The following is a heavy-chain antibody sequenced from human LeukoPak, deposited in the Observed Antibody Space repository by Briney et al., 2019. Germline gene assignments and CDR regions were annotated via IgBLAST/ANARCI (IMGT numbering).Heavy chain of an antibody. J-gene: IGHJ4*02. Sequence: GASVKVSCKASGYTFTGYYMHWVRQAPGQGLEWMGWINPNSGGTNYAQKFQGRVTMTRDTSISTAYMGLSRLRSDDTAVYYCARDRRYDFWSGYSNYWGQGTLVTVSS. CDR3: ARDRRYDFWSGYSNY. V-gene: IGHV1-2*02. CDR1: GYTFTGYY. CDR2: INPNSGGT. D-gene: IGHD3-3*01.